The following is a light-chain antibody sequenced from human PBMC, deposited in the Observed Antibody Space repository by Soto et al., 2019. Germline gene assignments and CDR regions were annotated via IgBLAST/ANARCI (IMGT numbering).Light chain of an antibody. CDR1: SSDVGGYNY. J-gene: IGLJ3*02. CDR2: EVS. V-gene: IGLV2-14*01. CDR3: SSYTSSSTPWV. Sequence: QSALTQPASVSGSPVQSITISCTGTSSDVGGYNYVSWYQHHPGKAPKLMIYEVSNRPSGVSNRFSGSKSGSTASLTISGLQAEDEADYYCSSYTSSSTPWVFGGGTKVTVL.